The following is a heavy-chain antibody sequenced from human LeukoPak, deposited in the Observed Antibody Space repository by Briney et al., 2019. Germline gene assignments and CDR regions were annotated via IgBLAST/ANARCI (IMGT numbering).Heavy chain of an antibody. CDR3: ARGSGFFLDFDY. J-gene: IGHJ4*02. CDR1: GFTFSNAW. D-gene: IGHD3-22*01. Sequence: GGSLRLSCAAFGFTFSNAWMNWVRQAPGKGLEWVSGSSGPSGNTYYADSVKGRFTISRDSSKNTLYLQMNSLRVDDAAVYYCARGSGFFLDFDYWGQGTLVTVSS. V-gene: IGHV3-23*01. CDR2: SSGPSGNT.